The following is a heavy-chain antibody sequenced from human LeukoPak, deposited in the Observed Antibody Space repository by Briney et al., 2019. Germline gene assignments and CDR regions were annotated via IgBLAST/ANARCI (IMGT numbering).Heavy chain of an antibody. Sequence: GGSLRLSCAASGFTFSTYAMHWVRQTPGKGLEWGAAISFDGTNKYYADSVKGRFTISGDDSKNTLYLQMNSLRAEDSAVYYCARDRRYSSGWSRDDYWGQGTLVTVSS. CDR2: ISFDGTNK. CDR1: GFTFSTYA. J-gene: IGHJ4*02. D-gene: IGHD6-19*01. CDR3: ARDRRYSSGWSRDDY. V-gene: IGHV3-30-3*01.